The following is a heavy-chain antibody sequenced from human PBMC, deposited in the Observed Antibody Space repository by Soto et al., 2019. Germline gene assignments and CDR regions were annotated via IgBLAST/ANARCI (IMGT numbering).Heavy chain of an antibody. CDR1: GDSVSSNSAA. V-gene: IGHV6-1*01. D-gene: IGHD4-17*01. CDR3: AGDPGYGFGFDW. CDR2: TYYRFKWLY. J-gene: IGHJ4*02. Sequence: SQTLSLTCAIAGDSVSSNSAAWNWIRQSPSRGLEWLGRTYYRFKWLYESAVSVQSRITINPDTSKNQFSLQLKSVTPDDTAIYYCAGDPGYGFGFDWWGRGILVTVSS.